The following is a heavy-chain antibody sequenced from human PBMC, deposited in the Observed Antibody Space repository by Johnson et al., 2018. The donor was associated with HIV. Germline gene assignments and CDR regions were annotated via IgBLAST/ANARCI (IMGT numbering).Heavy chain of an antibody. V-gene: IGHV3-33*06. CDR1: GFTFSSYG. CDR3: AKEGLSCENYDFWSGQGDAFDI. D-gene: IGHD3-3*01. Sequence: QVQLVESGGGVVQPGRSLRLSCAASGFTFSSYGMHWVRQAPGKGLEWVAVIWYDGSNKYYADSVKGRFTISRDNSKNTLYLQMNSLSAEDTAVYYCAKEGLSCENYDFWSGQGDAFDIWGQGTMVTVSS. J-gene: IGHJ3*02. CDR2: IWYDGSNK.